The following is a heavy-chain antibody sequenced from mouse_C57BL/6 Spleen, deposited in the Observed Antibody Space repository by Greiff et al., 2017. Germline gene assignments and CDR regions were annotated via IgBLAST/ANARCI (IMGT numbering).Heavy chain of an antibody. CDR3: ARRYYYGSSLYAMDY. CDR2: LNPGSGGT. V-gene: IGHV1-54*01. J-gene: IGHJ4*01. CDR1: GYAFTNYL. D-gene: IGHD1-1*01. Sequence: QVQLQQSGAELVRPGTSVKVSCKASGYAFTNYLIEWVKQRPGQGLEWIGVLNPGSGGTNYNEKFKGKATLTADKSSSTAYMQLSSLTSEDSAVYFCARRYYYGSSLYAMDYWGQGTSVTVSS.